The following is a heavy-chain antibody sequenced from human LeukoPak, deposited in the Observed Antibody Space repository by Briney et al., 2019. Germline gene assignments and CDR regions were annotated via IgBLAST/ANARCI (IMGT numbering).Heavy chain of an antibody. CDR2: IYPGDSDT. V-gene: IGHV5-51*01. D-gene: IGHD3-16*01. Sequence: GESLKISCNGSGCTFTSYWIAWVRQMPGKGLEWMGIIYPGDSDTRYSPSFQGQVTISADKSISTAYLQWSSLKASDTAMYYCARGEVANWFDPWGKEPWSLSPQ. J-gene: IGHJ5*01. CDR1: GCTFTSYW. CDR3: ARGEVANWFDP.